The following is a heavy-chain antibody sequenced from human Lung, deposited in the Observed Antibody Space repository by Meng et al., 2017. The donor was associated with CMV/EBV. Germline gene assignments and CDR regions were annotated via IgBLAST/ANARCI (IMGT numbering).Heavy chain of an antibody. CDR1: GFTFSSFA. CDR2: ISYDGSNK. V-gene: IGHV3-30-3*01. Sequence: SXKISXAASGFTFSSFAMHWVRQAPGKGLEWVAVISYDGSNKYYADFVKGRFTISRDNSKNTLYLQMNSLRAEDTAVYYCARDWNVVVPAATYYYYGMDVWGQGTTVXVSS. J-gene: IGHJ6*02. CDR3: ARDWNVVVPAATYYYYGMDV. D-gene: IGHD2-2*01.